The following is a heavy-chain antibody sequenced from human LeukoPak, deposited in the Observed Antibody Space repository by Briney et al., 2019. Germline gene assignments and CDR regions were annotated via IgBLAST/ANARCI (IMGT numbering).Heavy chain of an antibody. D-gene: IGHD3-10*01. CDR3: ASTYGSGSYSADDAFDI. Sequence: ASVKVSCKASGYTFTSYAMNWVRQAPGQGLEWMGWINTNTGNPTYAQGFTGRFVFSLDTSVSTAYLQISSLKAEDTAVYYCASTYGSGSYSADDAFDIWGQGTMVTVSS. CDR1: GYTFTSYA. J-gene: IGHJ3*02. V-gene: IGHV7-4-1*02. CDR2: INTNTGNP.